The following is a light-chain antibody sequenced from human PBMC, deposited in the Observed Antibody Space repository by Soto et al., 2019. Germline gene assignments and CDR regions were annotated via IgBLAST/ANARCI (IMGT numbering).Light chain of an antibody. CDR3: QQYNSYYLT. Sequence: DIQMTQSPSTLSSSVGDRVTITCRASQNINSWLAWYQQKQGKAPKLMIYRASNLESGVPSRFRGSGSGTEFTLTISSLQPDDFATYSCQQYNSYYLTFGPGTKVDIK. V-gene: IGKV1-5*03. CDR2: RAS. CDR1: QNINSW. J-gene: IGKJ3*01.